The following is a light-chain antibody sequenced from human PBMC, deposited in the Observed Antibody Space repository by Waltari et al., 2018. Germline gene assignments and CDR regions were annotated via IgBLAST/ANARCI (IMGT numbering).Light chain of an antibody. V-gene: IGLV7-43*01. CDR3: LLFFDNSRV. J-gene: IGLJ3*02. Sequence: QTVVTQDPSLPVSPGGTVTLTCASRAGEGTSGHHPNWLQQRPGQPPSLLIFSTNAKPPSTPARFSGSLLGGKAALTLSEVQSEDEADYYCLLFFDNSRVFGGGTKLTVL. CDR2: STN. CDR1: AGEGTSGHH.